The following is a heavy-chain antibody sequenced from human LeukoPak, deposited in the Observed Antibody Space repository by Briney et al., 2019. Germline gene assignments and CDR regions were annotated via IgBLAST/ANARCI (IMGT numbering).Heavy chain of an antibody. CDR2: ISISGSYI. CDR3: ARVGGQQLVLSSYYFDY. V-gene: IGHV3-21*01. J-gene: IGHJ4*02. CDR1: GFTFSSYS. Sequence: NAGGSLRLSCAASGFTFSSYSWNWVRQAPGKGLEWVSSISISGSYIYYADSVKGRFTISRDNAKNSLYLQMNSLRAEDTAVYYCARVGGQQLVLSSYYFDYWGQGTLVTVSS. D-gene: IGHD6-13*01.